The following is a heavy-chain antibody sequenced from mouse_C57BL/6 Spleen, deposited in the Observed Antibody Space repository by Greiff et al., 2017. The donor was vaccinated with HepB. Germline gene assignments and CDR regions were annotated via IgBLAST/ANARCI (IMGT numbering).Heavy chain of an antibody. J-gene: IGHJ2*01. CDR1: GYTFTSYW. V-gene: IGHV1-69*01. CDR2: IDPSDSYT. CDR3: ARIYSYYFDY. D-gene: IGHD2-1*01. Sequence: VKLQQSGAELVMPGASVKLSCKASGYTFTSYWMHWVKQRPGQGLEWIGEIDPSDSYTNYNQKFKGKSTLTVDKSSSTAYMQLSSLTSEDSAVYYCARIYSYYFDYWGQGTTLTVSS.